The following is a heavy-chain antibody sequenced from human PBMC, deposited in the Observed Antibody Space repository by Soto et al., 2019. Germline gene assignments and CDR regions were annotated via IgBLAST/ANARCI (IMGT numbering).Heavy chain of an antibody. V-gene: IGHV1-18*01. D-gene: IGHD3-22*01. CDR3: ARGYHDSSGLLNWFDP. Sequence: AASVKVSCKASGYTFTSYGISWVRQAPGQGLEWMGWISAYNGNTNYAQKLQGRVTMTTDTSTSTAYMELRSLRSDDTAVYYCARGYHDSSGLLNWFDPWGQGTLVTVSS. CDR1: GYTFTSYG. J-gene: IGHJ5*02. CDR2: ISAYNGNT.